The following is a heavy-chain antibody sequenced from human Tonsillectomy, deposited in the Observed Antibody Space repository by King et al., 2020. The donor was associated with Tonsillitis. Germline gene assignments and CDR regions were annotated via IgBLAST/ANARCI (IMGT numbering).Heavy chain of an antibody. V-gene: IGHV3-73*02. CDR3: TGYSGSYDNYYYYYMDV. Sequence: VQLVESGGGLVQPGGSLKLSCAVSGFTFSGSAMHWVRQASGKGLEWVGRIRSKANSYATASAASVKGRFTISRDDSKNTARLQMNSLKTEDTAVYYCTGYSGSYDNYYYYYMDVWGKGTTVTVSS. CDR1: GFTFSGSA. D-gene: IGHD6-13*01. J-gene: IGHJ6*03. CDR2: IRSKANSYAT.